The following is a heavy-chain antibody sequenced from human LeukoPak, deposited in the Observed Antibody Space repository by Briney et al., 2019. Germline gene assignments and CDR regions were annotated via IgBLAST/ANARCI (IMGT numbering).Heavy chain of an antibody. V-gene: IGHV4-59*11. J-gene: IGHJ6*03. CDR1: GGSISSHY. CDR2: IYYSGST. Sequence: SETLSLTCTVSGGSISSHYWSWIRQPPGKGLEWIGYIYYSGSTNYNPSLKSRVTISVDTSKNQFSLKLSSVTAADTAVYYCARVLRDTAMPDYYYYYYYMDVWGKGTTVTVSS. D-gene: IGHD5-18*01. CDR3: ARVLRDTAMPDYYYYYYYMDV.